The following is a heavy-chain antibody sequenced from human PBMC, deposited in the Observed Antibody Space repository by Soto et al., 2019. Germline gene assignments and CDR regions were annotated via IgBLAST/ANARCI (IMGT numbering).Heavy chain of an antibody. CDR3: ASIYCSSTSCYLGRTPYYYYYGMDV. CDR1: GGTFSSYA. CDR2: IIPIFGTA. V-gene: IGHV1-69*13. J-gene: IGHJ6*02. D-gene: IGHD2-2*01. Sequence: SVKVSCKASGGTFSSYAISWVRQAPGQGLEWMGGIIPIFGTANYAQKFQGRVTITADESTSTAYMELSSLRSEDTAVYYCASIYCSSTSCYLGRTPYYYYYGMDVWGQGTTVTVFS.